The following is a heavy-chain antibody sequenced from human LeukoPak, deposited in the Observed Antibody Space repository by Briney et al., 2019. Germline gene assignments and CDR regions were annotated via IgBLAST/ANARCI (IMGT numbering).Heavy chain of an antibody. V-gene: IGHV3-74*01. CDR3: ARASNSWLWGAFDM. CDR1: GLSFSGYW. J-gene: IGHJ3*02. CDR2: ISRDGSST. D-gene: IGHD6-13*01. Sequence: GGSLRLSCAASGLSFSGYWMHWVRQAPGKGLVWVSRISRDGSSTSYADSVKGRFTVSRDNAKNTLYLQMNSLRAEDTAVYYCARASNSWLWGAFDMWGQGTMVTVSS.